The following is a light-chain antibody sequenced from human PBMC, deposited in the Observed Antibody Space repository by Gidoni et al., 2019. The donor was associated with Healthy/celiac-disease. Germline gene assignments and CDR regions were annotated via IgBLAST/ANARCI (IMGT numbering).Light chain of an antibody. Sequence: DIVMTQSPLSLPVTPGEPASISCRSSQSLLHSNGYNSLDWYLQKPGQSPQLLIYLGSNRASGVPDRFSGSGSGTDFTLKISRVEAEDVGVYYCMQALQTSITFXQXTRLEIK. V-gene: IGKV2-28*01. J-gene: IGKJ5*01. CDR3: MQALQTSIT. CDR1: QSLLHSNGYNS. CDR2: LGS.